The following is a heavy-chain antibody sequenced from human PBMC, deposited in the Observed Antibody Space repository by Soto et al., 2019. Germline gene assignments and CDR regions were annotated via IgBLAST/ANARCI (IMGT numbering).Heavy chain of an antibody. J-gene: IGHJ4*02. Sequence: GVSLRLSCAASGFSSSDYWMSWVRQAPGRGLEWVAHIIQDGRAIYYVDSVRGRFTISRDSARNLVFLEMHRLRVEDTAVYYCARGGELSLLPLDYWGLGTLVTVSS. CDR2: IIQDGRAI. V-gene: IGHV3-7*03. D-gene: IGHD2-15*01. CDR1: GFSSSDYW. CDR3: ARGGELSLLPLDY.